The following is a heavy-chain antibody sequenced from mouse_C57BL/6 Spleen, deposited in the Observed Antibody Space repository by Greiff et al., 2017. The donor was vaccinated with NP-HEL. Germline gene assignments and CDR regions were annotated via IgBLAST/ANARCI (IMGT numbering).Heavy chain of an antibody. CDR2: ISSGGSYT. J-gene: IGHJ2*01. Sequence: VQGVESGGDLVKPGGSLKLSCAASGFTFSSYGMSWVRQTPDKRLEWVATISSGGSYTYYPDSVKGRFTISRDNAKNTLYLQMSSLKSEDTAMYYCARQGGNYFDYWGQGTTLTVSS. CDR1: GFTFSSYG. V-gene: IGHV5-6*01. CDR3: ARQGGNYFDY.